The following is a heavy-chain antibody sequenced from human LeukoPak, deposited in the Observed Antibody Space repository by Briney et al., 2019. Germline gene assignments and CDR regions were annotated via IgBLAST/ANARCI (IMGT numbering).Heavy chain of an antibody. CDR2: IYYSGST. D-gene: IGHD3-10*01. CDR3: AREGTMVRGVLDY. CDR1: GGSTSSGDYY. Sequence: PSETLSLTWTVSGGSTSSGDYYWSWIRQHPGKGLEWIGYIYYSGSTYYNPSLKSRVTISVDTSKNQFSLKLSSVTAADTAVYYCAREGTMVRGVLDYWGQGTLVTVSS. V-gene: IGHV4-30-4*01. J-gene: IGHJ4*02.